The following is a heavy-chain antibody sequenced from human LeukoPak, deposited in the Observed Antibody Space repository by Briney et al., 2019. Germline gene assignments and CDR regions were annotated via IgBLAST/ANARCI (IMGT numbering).Heavy chain of an antibody. CDR2: LYYSGIT. J-gene: IGHJ2*01. CDR3: ARRYSSGWAYWYFDL. CDR1: GGSISSSNYY. V-gene: IGHV4-39*01. Sequence: SETLSLTCTVSGGSISSSNYYWGWISQPPGKGLEWIGSLYYSGITYYNPSLKSRVTISVDTSKNQFSLKLSSVTAADTAVYYCARRYSSGWAYWYFDLWGRGTLVTVSS. D-gene: IGHD6-19*01.